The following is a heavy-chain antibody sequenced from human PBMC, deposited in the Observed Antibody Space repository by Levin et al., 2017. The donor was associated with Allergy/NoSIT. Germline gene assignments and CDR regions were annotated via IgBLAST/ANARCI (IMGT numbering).Heavy chain of an antibody. D-gene: IGHD1-1*01. CDR2: ISNDGNEE. J-gene: IGHJ4*02. V-gene: IGHV3-30*04. CDR3: ARLPVVSASLEWSRRR. CDR1: GFSLNTYA. Sequence: GESLKISCAASGFSLNTYALHWFRQAPGKGLEWVAVISNDGNEEVYADAVRGRFTLSRDHARNTLFLHMNSLRSEDTATYFCARLPVVSASLEWSRRRWGQGTLVAVSS.